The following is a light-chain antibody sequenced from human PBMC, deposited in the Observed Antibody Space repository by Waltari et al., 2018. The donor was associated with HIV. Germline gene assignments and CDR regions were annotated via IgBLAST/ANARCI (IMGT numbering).Light chain of an antibody. J-gene: IGLJ3*02. Sequence: QSVLTQPPSVSGAPGQRVTISCTGSSSNIGAGYGVHWYQQLPGTAPNLLIYGNSNRPSGVPDRFPGSKSGTSASLAITGLQAEDEADYYCQSYDSSLSGSVFGGGTKLTVL. CDR3: QSYDSSLSGSV. CDR1: SSNIGAGYG. CDR2: GNS. V-gene: IGLV1-40*01.